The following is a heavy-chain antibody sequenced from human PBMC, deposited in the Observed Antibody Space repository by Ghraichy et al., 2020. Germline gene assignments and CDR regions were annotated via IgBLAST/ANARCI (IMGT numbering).Heavy chain of an antibody. Sequence: GGSLRLYCAASGFTFSTYAMSWVRQAPGKGLEWVSALRGSGDSTYYADSVKGRFTISRDNSKNTLYLQMNSLSVEDTAVYFCAKGRSTTNHYDYWGQGTLVTVSS. V-gene: IGHV3-23*01. CDR1: GFTFSTYA. D-gene: IGHD2/OR15-2a*01. CDR3: AKGRSTTNHYDY. CDR2: LRGSGDST. J-gene: IGHJ4*02.